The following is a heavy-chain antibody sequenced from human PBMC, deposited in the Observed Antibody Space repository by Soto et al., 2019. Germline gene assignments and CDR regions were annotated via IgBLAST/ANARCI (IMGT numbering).Heavy chain of an antibody. Sequence: SETLSLTCTVSGDSISSGDYSWSWIRHPPGKGLEWIGYIYYSGSTNYNPSLKSRVTISVDTSKNQFSLKLSSVTAADTAVYYCARGIVEATLLVAFDIWGQGTMVTVSS. CDR3: ARGIVEATLLVAFDI. CDR1: GDSISSGDYS. D-gene: IGHD1-26*01. J-gene: IGHJ3*02. V-gene: IGHV4-61*08. CDR2: IYYSGST.